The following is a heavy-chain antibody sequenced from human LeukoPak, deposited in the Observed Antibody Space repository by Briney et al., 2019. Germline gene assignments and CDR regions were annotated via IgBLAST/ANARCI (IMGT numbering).Heavy chain of an antibody. CDR1: GGSFSGYY. V-gene: IGHV4-34*01. J-gene: IGHJ4*02. Sequence: SETLSLTCAVYGGSFSGYYWSWIRQPPGKGLEWIGEINHSGSTDYNPSLKSRVTISVDTSKNQFSLKLSSVTAADTAVYYCASHSGYDLIFDYWGQGTLVTVSS. D-gene: IGHD5-12*01. CDR2: INHSGST. CDR3: ASHSGYDLIFDY.